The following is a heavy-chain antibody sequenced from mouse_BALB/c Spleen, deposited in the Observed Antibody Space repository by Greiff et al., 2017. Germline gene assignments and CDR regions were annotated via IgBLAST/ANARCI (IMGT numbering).Heavy chain of an antibody. D-gene: IGHD2-3*01. CDR1: GYSITSDYA. J-gene: IGHJ3*01. CDR2: ISYSGST. V-gene: IGHV3-2*02. CDR3: ARSDGYYAY. Sequence: EVKLMESGPGLVKPSQSLSLTCTVTGYSITSDYAWNWIRQFPGNKLEWMGYISYSGSTSYNPSLKSRISITRDTSKNQFFLQLNSVTTEDTATYYCARSDGYYAYWGQGTLVTVSA.